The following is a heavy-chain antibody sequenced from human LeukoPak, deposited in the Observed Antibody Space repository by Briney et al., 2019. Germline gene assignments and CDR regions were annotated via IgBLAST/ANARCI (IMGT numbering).Heavy chain of an antibody. Sequence: SVKVSCKASGGTFSSYAISWVRQAPGQGLEWMGGIIPIFGTANYAQKFQGRVTITADESTSTAYMELSSLRSEDTAVYYCARPRGGGDSGALDYWGQGTLVTVSS. D-gene: IGHD2-21*02. CDR2: IIPIFGTA. V-gene: IGHV1-69*01. CDR1: GGTFSSYA. J-gene: IGHJ4*02. CDR3: ARPRGGGDSGALDY.